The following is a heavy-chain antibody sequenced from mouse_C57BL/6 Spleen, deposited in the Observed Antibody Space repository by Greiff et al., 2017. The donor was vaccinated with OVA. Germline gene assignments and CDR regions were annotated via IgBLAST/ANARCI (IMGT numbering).Heavy chain of an antibody. V-gene: IGHV1-69*01. D-gene: IGHD2-1*01. Sequence: QVQLQQSGAELVMPGASVKLSCKASGYTFTSYWMHWVKQRPGQGLEWIGEIDPSDSYTNYNQKFKGKSTLTVDKSSSTAYMQLSSLTSEDSAVYYCARSNYQGRAWFAYWGQGTLVTVSA. CDR2: IDPSDSYT. CDR1: GYTFTSYW. J-gene: IGHJ3*01. CDR3: ARSNYQGRAWFAY.